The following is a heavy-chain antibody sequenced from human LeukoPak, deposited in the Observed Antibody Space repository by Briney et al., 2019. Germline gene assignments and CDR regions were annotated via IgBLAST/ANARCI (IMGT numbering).Heavy chain of an antibody. V-gene: IGHV5-10-1*01. CDR3: ARHTISYY. CDR2: IDPSDSYT. D-gene: IGHD3-10*01. CDR1: GYSFSSYW. J-gene: IGHJ4*02. Sequence: GESLKISCKGSGYSFSSYWINWVRQMPGKGLEWMGRIDPSDSYTNYNPSFQGHVTISADKSISTAYLQWSSLMASDTAMYYCARHTISYYSGQGTQVTVSS.